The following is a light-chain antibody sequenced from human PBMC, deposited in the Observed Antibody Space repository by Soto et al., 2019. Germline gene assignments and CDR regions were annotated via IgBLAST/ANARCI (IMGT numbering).Light chain of an antibody. V-gene: IGKV3-11*01. CDR3: QQREHWPPIT. Sequence: EILFTQSPATLSLSPGERATLSCRASQSIGSYLAWYQQRPGQPPRLIIYDASNRATGIPARFSGSGSGTDFTLTLSSLEPEDFAFYYCQQREHWPPITFGQGTRLEIK. CDR1: QSIGSY. J-gene: IGKJ5*01. CDR2: DAS.